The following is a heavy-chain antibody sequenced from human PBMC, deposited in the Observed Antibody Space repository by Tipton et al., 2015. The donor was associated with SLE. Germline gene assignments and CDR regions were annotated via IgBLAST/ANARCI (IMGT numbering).Heavy chain of an antibody. CDR1: GGSISRSSNY. CDR3: AKDWGTGDVYYFQH. V-gene: IGHV4-39*07. J-gene: IGHJ1*01. D-gene: IGHD2-8*02. Sequence: LRLSCSVSGGSISRSSNYWGWIRQSPGKGLEWIGNIYYSGTAYYNPSLKSRLTISVETSKNQFSLKLNSVTAADTAVYYCAKDWGTGDVYYFQHWGQGTLVTVSS. CDR2: IYYSGTA.